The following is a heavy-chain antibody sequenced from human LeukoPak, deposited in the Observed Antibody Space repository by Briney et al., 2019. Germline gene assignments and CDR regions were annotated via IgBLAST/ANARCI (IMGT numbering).Heavy chain of an antibody. CDR3: ARLSVGIYGDYGDAFDI. J-gene: IGHJ3*02. V-gene: IGHV1-69*05. CDR2: IIPIFGTA. Sequence: SVKVSCNASGGTFSSYAISWVRQAPGQGLEWMGGIIPIFGTANYAQKFQGRVTITTDESTSTAYMELSSLRSEDTAVYYCARLSVGIYGDYGDAFDIWGQGTMVTVSS. D-gene: IGHD4-17*01. CDR1: GGTFSSYA.